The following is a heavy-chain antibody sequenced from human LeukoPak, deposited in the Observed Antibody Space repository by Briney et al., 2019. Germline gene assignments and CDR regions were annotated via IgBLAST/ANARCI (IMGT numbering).Heavy chain of an antibody. CDR1: GFSLSTSGMC. D-gene: IGHD6-19*01. CDR3: ARKGSAWNYFDY. V-gene: IGHV2-70*11. J-gene: IGHJ4*02. CDR2: IDWDGDK. Sequence: SGPALVKPTQTLTLTCTFSGFSLSTSGMCVSWIRQPPGKALEWLARIDWDGDKWYSTSLKTRLTISKDTSKNQVVLTMTSMDPVDTATYYCARKGSAWNYFDYWGQGALVTVSS.